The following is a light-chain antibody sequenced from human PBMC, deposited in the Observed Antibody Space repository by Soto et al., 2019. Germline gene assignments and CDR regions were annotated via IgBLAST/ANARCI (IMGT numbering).Light chain of an antibody. J-gene: IGKJ5*01. Sequence: EIVLTQSPGTLSLSPGETATLSCRASQSLTSSYLAWYQQRPGQAPSLLIYDASTRATGIPDRFSGSGSGTDFTLTISRLEPEDFAVYYCQQYGRSPPITFGQGTRLEI. CDR2: DAS. CDR1: QSLTSSY. V-gene: IGKV3-20*01. CDR3: QQYGRSPPIT.